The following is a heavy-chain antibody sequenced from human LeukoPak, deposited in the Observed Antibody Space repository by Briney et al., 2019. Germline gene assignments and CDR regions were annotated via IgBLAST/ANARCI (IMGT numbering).Heavy chain of an antibody. V-gene: IGHV3-15*01. D-gene: IGHD4-17*01. Sequence: GGSLRLSCAASGFTFSNAWMSWVRQAPGKGLEWVGRIKSKTDGGTTDYAAPVKGRFTISRDDSKNTLYLQMNSLKTEDTAVYYCTTQPVTTTYYFDYWGQGTLVTVSS. CDR3: TTQPVTTTYYFDY. CDR2: IKSKTDGGTT. CDR1: GFTFSNAW. J-gene: IGHJ4*02.